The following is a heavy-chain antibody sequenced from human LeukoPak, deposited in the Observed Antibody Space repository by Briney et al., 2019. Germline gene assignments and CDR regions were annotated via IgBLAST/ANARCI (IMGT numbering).Heavy chain of an antibody. Sequence: SETLSLTCTVSGGSISSYYWSWIRQPPGKGLEWIGYIYYSGSTNYNPSLKSRGTISVDTSKNQFSLKLSSVTAADTAVYYCARMYYDILTGSNWFDPWGQGTLVTVSS. J-gene: IGHJ5*02. V-gene: IGHV4-59*13. CDR3: ARMYYDILTGSNWFDP. CDR2: IYYSGST. D-gene: IGHD3-9*01. CDR1: GGSISSYY.